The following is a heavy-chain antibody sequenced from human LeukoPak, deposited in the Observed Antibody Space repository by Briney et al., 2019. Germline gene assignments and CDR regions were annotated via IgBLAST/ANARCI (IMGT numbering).Heavy chain of an antibody. Sequence: GGSLRLSCAASGFTFSSYEMNWVRQAPGKGLEWVSYISSSGSTIYYADSVKGRFTISRDNAKNSLYPQMNSLRPEDTAVYYCAKEGYYYLDVWGKGTTVTIS. J-gene: IGHJ6*03. V-gene: IGHV3-48*03. CDR2: ISSSGSTI. CDR3: AKEGYYYLDV. CDR1: GFTFSSYE.